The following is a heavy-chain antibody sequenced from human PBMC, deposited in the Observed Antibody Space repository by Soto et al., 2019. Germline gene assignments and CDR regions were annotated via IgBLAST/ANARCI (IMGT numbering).Heavy chain of an antibody. Sequence: GGSLRLSCAASGFTFISYDMHWVLQATGKGLEWVSAIGTAGDTYYPGSVKGRFTISRENAKNSLYLQMNSLRAGDTAVYYCARGGVPAKSWYYYYYMDGWGKGTTITVSS. V-gene: IGHV3-13*01. D-gene: IGHD2-2*01. CDR3: ARGGVPAKSWYYYYYMDG. CDR1: GFTFISYD. J-gene: IGHJ6*03. CDR2: IGTAGDT.